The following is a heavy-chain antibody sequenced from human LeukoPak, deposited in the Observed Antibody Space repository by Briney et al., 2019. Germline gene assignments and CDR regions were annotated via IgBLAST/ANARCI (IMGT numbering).Heavy chain of an antibody. Sequence: ASVKVSCKASGYTFTYFFMCWVRQAPGQGLEWMGWINPHSGGTNSAQTFQGRVTMTRDTSISTAYMELSRLRSDDTAVYYCARGQLTDDLDYWGQGTLVTVSS. V-gene: IGHV1-2*02. CDR1: GYTFTYFF. D-gene: IGHD1-14*01. J-gene: IGHJ4*02. CDR2: INPHSGGT. CDR3: ARGQLTDDLDY.